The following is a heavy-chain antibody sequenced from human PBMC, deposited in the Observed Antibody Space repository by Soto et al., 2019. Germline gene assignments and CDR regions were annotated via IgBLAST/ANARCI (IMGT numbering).Heavy chain of an antibody. D-gene: IGHD2-15*01. J-gene: IGHJ5*02. CDR1: GFPFSSRA. V-gene: IGHV3-23*01. Sequence: EVQLLESGGGLVQPGGSLRLSCAASGFPFSSRAMSWVRQAPGKGLEWVSAISGSGTITYYADSVKGRFTISRDTSKNTLYLQMNSLRDDESALYYCAEWARYCSGADCRAWGQGTLVTVSS. CDR3: AEWARYCSGADCRA. CDR2: ISGSGTIT.